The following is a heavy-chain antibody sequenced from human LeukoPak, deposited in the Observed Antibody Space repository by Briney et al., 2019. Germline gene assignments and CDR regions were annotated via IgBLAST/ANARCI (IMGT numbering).Heavy chain of an antibody. CDR2: IYYSGST. CDR1: GGSISSSSYY. V-gene: IGHV4-39*07. Sequence: SETLSLTCTVSGGSISSSSYYWGWIRQPPGKGLEWIGSIYYSGSTYYNPSLKSRVTISVDTSKNQFSLKLSSVTPADTAVYYCARDLGYSSGWYDYWGQGTLVTVSS. D-gene: IGHD6-19*01. CDR3: ARDLGYSSGWYDY. J-gene: IGHJ4*02.